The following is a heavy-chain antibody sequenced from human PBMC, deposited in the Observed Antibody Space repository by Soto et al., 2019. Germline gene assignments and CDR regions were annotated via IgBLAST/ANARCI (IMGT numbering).Heavy chain of an antibody. V-gene: IGHV3-30-3*01. CDR1: GFTFSSYA. CDR2: ISYDGSNK. Sequence: GGSLRLSCAASGFTFSSYAMHWVRQAPGKGLEWVAVISYDGSNKYYADSVKGRFTISGDNSKNTLYLQMNSLRAEDTAVYYCARDGPGYDFWSGYSQTHYYYYGMDVWGQGTTVTVSS. D-gene: IGHD3-3*01. CDR3: ARDGPGYDFWSGYSQTHYYYYGMDV. J-gene: IGHJ6*02.